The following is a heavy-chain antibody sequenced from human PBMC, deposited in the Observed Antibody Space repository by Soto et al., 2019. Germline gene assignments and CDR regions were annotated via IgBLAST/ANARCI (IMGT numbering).Heavy chain of an antibody. CDR3: ARGARATQGFFDY. D-gene: IGHD3-16*01. CDR2: IYHSGST. J-gene: IGHJ4*02. CDR1: GGSISSGGYS. V-gene: IGHV4-30-2*01. Sequence: NPSETLSLTCAVSGGSISSGGYSWSWIRQPPGKGLEWIGYIYHSGSTYYNPSLKSRVTISVDRSKNQFSLKLSSVTAADTAVYYCARGARATQGFFDYWGQGTLVTVSS.